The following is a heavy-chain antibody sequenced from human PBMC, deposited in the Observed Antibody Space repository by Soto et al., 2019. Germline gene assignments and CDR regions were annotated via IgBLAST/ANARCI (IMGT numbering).Heavy chain of an antibody. V-gene: IGHV3-30*03. CDR1: GFTFSSYG. CDR3: ATAIRPRMIVVVLDY. CDR2: ISYDGSNK. J-gene: IGHJ4*02. Sequence: QVQLVESGGGVVQPGRSLRLSCAASGFTFSSYGMHWVRQAPGKGLEWVADISYDGSNKYYADSVKGRCTIPRHNSKNTLYLQMNRLRAEDTAVYYFATAIRPRMIVVVLDYWGQGTLVTAAS. D-gene: IGHD3-22*01.